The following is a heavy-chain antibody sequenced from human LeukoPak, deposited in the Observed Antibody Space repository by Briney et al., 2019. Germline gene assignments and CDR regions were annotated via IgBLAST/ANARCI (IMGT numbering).Heavy chain of an antibody. V-gene: IGHV3-23*01. Sequence: GGSLRLSCAASGFTFSTYGMIWVRQAPGKGLECVSTIGLSDDSTNYADSVKGRFTVSRDNSKNTLYLQMNSLRAEDAAVYYCAKDMGSGSPRDYGMDVWGQGTTVTVSS. CDR2: IGLSDDST. J-gene: IGHJ6*02. CDR3: AKDMGSGSPRDYGMDV. D-gene: IGHD3-10*01. CDR1: GFTFSTYG.